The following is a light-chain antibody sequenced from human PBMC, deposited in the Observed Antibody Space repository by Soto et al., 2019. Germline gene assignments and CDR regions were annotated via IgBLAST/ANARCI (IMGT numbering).Light chain of an antibody. CDR3: SSYTSISTVV. V-gene: IGLV2-14*01. CDR2: EVR. CDR1: SSDVGGYNY. Sequence: QSALTQPASVSGSSGQSITISCTGTSSDVGGYNYVSWYQQHPGKAPKLMIYEVRNRPSGVSTRFSGSKSGNTASLIISGLQAEDEADYYCSSYTSISTVVFGGGTKVTVL. J-gene: IGLJ2*01.